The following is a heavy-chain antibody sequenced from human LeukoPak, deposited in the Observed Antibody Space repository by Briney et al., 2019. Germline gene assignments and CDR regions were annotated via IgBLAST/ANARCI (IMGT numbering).Heavy chain of an antibody. Sequence: GGSLRLSCAASGFTFSSYWTNWARQAPGKGLEWVASINHNGNVNYYVDSVKGRFTTSRDNAKNSLYLQMNNLRAEDTAVYYRARDLRGSGWYSDYWGQGTLVTVSS. CDR1: GFTFSSYW. CDR2: INHNGNVN. CDR3: ARDLRGSGWYSDY. D-gene: IGHD6-19*01. J-gene: IGHJ4*02. V-gene: IGHV3-7*03.